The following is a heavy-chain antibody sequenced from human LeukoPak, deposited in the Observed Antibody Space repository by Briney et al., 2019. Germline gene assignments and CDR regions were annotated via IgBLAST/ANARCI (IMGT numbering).Heavy chain of an antibody. CDR1: GFTFSDYY. CDR3: ARDKARITMVRGARAGMDV. Sequence: KPGGSLRLSCAASGFTFSDYYMSWIRQAPGKGLEWVSYISSSSSYTNYADSVKGRFTISRDNSKNTLYLQMNSLRAEDTAVYYCARDKARITMVRGARAGMDVWGQGTTVTVSS. D-gene: IGHD3-10*01. CDR2: ISSSSSYT. J-gene: IGHJ6*02. V-gene: IGHV3-11*06.